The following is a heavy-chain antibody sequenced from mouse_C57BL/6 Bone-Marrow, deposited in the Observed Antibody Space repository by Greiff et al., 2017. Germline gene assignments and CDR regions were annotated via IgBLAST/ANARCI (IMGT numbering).Heavy chain of an antibody. Sequence: QVQLQQSGPELVKPGASVKISCKASGYAFSSSWMNWVKQRPGKGLEWIGRIYPGDGDTNYNGKFKGKATLTADKSSSTAYMQLSSLTSEDSAVYFCARSSYYRDYWGQGTTLTVSS. CDR1: GYAFSSSW. V-gene: IGHV1-82*01. D-gene: IGHD2-14*01. CDR3: ARSSYYRDY. CDR2: IYPGDGDT. J-gene: IGHJ2*01.